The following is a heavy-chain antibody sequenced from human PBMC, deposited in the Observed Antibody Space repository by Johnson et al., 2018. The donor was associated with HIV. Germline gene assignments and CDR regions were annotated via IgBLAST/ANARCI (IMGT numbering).Heavy chain of an antibody. V-gene: IGHV3-30*02. J-gene: IGHJ3*02. D-gene: IGHD6-19*01. CDR3: AKDLPSGWDGGDAFDI. CDR1: GFTFSSYG. Sequence: QVLLVESGGGVVQPGGSLRLSCAVSGFTFSSYGMHWVRQAPGKGLEWVAFIQYDGSNKYYADSVKGRFTISRDNSKNTLYLQMNSLRPEDTAVDYCAKDLPSGWDGGDAFDIWGQGTMVTVSS. CDR2: IQYDGSNK.